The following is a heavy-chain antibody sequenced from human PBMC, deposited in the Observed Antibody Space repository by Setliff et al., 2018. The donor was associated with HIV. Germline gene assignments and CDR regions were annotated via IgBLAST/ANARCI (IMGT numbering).Heavy chain of an antibody. Sequence: SETLSLTCAVSGGSISSGGYYWTWIRQHPGKGLEWIGYVYYTATTYLNPSLGSRLTISVDTSKNQFSLKLSFETAADTAIYYCASGESRNWDLAEYFQHWGQGALVTVSS. CDR3: ASGESRNWDLAEYFQH. V-gene: IGHV4-31*02. D-gene: IGHD7-27*01. CDR1: GGSISSGGYY. CDR2: VYYTATT. J-gene: IGHJ1*01.